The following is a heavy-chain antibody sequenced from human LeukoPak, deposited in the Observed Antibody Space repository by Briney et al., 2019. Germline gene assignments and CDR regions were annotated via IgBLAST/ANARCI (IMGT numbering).Heavy chain of an antibody. V-gene: IGHV3-74*01. J-gene: IGHJ6*02. Sequence: GGSLRLSCAASGFTFSNYGMQWVRQDSGKGLVWVSRIKSDGTTTGHADFVKGRFTISRDNAKNTLYLQMNSLRAEDTAVYYCAREWGMDVWGQGTTVTVSS. CDR3: AREWGMDV. CDR1: GFTFSNYG. CDR2: IKSDGTTT.